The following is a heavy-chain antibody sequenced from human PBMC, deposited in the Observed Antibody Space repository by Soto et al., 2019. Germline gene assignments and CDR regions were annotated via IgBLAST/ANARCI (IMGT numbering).Heavy chain of an antibody. V-gene: IGHV3-30-3*01. J-gene: IGHJ6*02. CDR3: AREGEGSGYWYYYYGMDV. Sequence: SCKASGGTFSSYAMHWVRQAPGKGLEWVAVISYDGSNKYYADSVKGRFTISRDNSKNTLYLQMNSLRAEDTAVYYCAREGEGSGYWYYYYGMDVWGQGTTVTVSS. CDR2: ISYDGSNK. CDR1: GGTFSSYA. D-gene: IGHD3-22*01.